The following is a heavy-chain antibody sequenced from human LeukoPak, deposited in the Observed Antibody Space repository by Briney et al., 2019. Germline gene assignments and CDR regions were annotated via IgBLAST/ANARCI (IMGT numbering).Heavy chain of an antibody. V-gene: IGHV4-38-2*02. J-gene: IGHJ6*02. CDR2: IYHSGST. D-gene: IGHD3-16*01. Sequence: PSETLSLTCTVSGYSISSGYYWGWIRQPPGKGLEWIGSIYHSGSTYYNPSLKSRVTISVDTSKNQFSLKLSSVTAADTAVYYCARLGELRPLPYYYGMDVWGQGTTVTVSS. CDR3: ARLGELRPLPYYYGMDV. CDR1: GYSISSGYY.